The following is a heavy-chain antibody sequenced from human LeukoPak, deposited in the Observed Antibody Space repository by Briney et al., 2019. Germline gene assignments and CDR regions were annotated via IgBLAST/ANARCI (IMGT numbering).Heavy chain of an antibody. D-gene: IGHD6-13*01. CDR1: GFTFSNYA. V-gene: IGHV3-23*01. J-gene: IGHJ4*02. CDR2: ISGSGGST. Sequence: GGSLRLSCAASGFTFSNYAMSWVRQAPGKGREWVSAISGSGGSTHYADSVKGRFTMSRDNSKNTLYLQMNSLRAEDTAVYYRAKGYSISWYYFDYWGQGTLVTVSS. CDR3: AKGYSISWYYFDY.